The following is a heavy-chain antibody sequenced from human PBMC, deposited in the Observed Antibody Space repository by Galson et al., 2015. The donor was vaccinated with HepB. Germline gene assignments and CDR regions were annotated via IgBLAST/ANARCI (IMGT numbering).Heavy chain of an antibody. Sequence: SETLSLTCAVSGGSISSYSWSWVRQPPGKGLEWIGYIYYSGNTNYNPSLKSRVTISVDTSKNQFSLKLTSVTTADTAVYYCARCKGFGDSEGLDYWGQGTLVTVSS. CDR2: IYYSGNT. V-gene: IGHV4-59*01. J-gene: IGHJ4*02. CDR1: GGSISSYS. D-gene: IGHD3-10*01. CDR3: ARCKGFGDSEGLDY.